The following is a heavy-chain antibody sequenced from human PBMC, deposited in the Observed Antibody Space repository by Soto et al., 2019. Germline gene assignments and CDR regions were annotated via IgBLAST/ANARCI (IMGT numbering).Heavy chain of an antibody. J-gene: IGHJ5*02. CDR3: VRRHVSATGIDWFDP. Sequence: GASGQVSCKASGYTCSSYVINLLRQAPGQRLEWMGWINAANGDTKYSPKFQGRVTITRDTSASTAYMELSSLRSEDTAVYYCVRRHVSATGIDWFDPWGQGTLVTV. CDR2: INAANGDT. CDR1: GYTCSSYV. D-gene: IGHD6-13*01. V-gene: IGHV1-3*01.